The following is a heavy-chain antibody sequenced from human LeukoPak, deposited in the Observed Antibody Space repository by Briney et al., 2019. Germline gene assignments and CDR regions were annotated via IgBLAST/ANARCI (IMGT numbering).Heavy chain of an antibody. V-gene: IGHV3-23*01. D-gene: IGHD2-8*01. CDR3: AKDSHNGYFDY. CDR2: IGGGDYST. CDR1: GFNDRSNY. Sequence: GGSLRLSCAASGFNDRSNYLSWVRQPPGKELEWVSGIGGGDYSTYYADSLKGRFTISKDTSKNTLYLQVNSLTAGDTAVYYCAKDSHNGYFDYWGQGTLVTVSS. J-gene: IGHJ4*02.